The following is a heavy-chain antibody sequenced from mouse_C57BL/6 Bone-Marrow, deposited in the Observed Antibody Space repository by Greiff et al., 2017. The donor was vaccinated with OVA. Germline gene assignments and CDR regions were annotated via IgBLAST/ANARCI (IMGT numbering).Heavy chain of an antibody. CDR1: GFTFTNYY. Sequence: DVQLVESGGGLVQPGDSLSLSCAASGFTFTNYYMSWVRQPPGKALEWLAFIRNKPNGSTTEYSASVKGRFTISRDNSQSILYLQMNALRAEYSATYYCARYKGRVAVDYFDYWGQGTALTVSS. CDR2: IRNKPNGSTT. V-gene: IGHV7-3*01. CDR3: ARYKGRVAVDYFDY. J-gene: IGHJ2*01. D-gene: IGHD1-1*01.